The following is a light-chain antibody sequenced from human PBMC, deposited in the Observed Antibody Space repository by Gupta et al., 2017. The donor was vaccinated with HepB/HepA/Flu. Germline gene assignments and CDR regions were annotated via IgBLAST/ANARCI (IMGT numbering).Light chain of an antibody. Sequence: DIQMTQSPSSLSASVGDRVTITCQASQDISNYLNWYQQKPGKAPKLLIYDASKLETGVTSRFSGSGSGTDFTFTISILHPEDIATYYCQQEDNLPITFGQGTRLEIK. V-gene: IGKV1-33*01. CDR3: QQEDNLPIT. J-gene: IGKJ5*01. CDR2: DAS. CDR1: QDISNY.